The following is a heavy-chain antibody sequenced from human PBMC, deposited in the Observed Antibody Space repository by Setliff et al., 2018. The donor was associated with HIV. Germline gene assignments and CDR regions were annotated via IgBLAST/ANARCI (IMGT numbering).Heavy chain of an antibody. CDR1: GYTFTVYY. D-gene: IGHD3-3*01. V-gene: IGHV1-2*02. CDR2: MNPNSGGT. J-gene: IGHJ6*02. Sequence: ASVKVSCKASGYTFTVYYLHWLRQAPGQGLEWMGWMNPNSGGTNYAQKFQGRVTMTRDTSINTIYMELSRLRSDDTAVYYCARDLRDGFEEWFSTLDDGMDVWGQGTTVTVSS. CDR3: ARDLRDGFEEWFSTLDDGMDV.